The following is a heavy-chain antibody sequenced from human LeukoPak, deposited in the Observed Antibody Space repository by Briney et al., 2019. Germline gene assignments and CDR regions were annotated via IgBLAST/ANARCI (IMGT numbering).Heavy chain of an antibody. J-gene: IGHJ4*02. CDR1: GYTFTGYY. D-gene: IGHD3-3*01. CDR2: INPNSGGT. Sequence: ASVKVSCKASGYTFTGYYMHWVRQAPGQGLEWMGWINPNSGGTNYAQKFQGRVTMTRDTSISTAYMELSRLRSDDTAVYYCARLRDLRFLEWPLDYWGQGTLVTVSS. CDR3: ARLRDLRFLEWPLDY. V-gene: IGHV1-2*02.